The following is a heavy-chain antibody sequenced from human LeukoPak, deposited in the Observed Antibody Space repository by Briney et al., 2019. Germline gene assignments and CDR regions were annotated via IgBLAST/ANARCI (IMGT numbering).Heavy chain of an antibody. CDR3: ARVNVHWFDP. CDR1: GGSISSYY. J-gene: IGHJ5*02. Sequence: PSETLSLTCTDSGGSISSYYWSWIRQPPGKGLEWIGYIYYSGSTNYNPSLKSRVTISVDTSKNQFSLKLSSVTAADTAVYYCARVNVHWFDPWGQGTLVTVSS. V-gene: IGHV4-59*12. CDR2: IYYSGST. D-gene: IGHD6-6*01.